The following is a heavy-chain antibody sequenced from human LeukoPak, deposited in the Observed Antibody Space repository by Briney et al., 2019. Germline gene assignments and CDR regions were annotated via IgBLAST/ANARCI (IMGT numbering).Heavy chain of an antibody. D-gene: IGHD5-18*01. Sequence: EASVKVSCKASGGTFSSYAINWVRQAPGQGLEGMGWMNPNSGNTVYAQKFQGRVTMTRNTSISTAYMELSRLRSEDTAVYYCARGRGYSLDYWGQGTLVTVSS. V-gene: IGHV1-8*02. CDR2: MNPNSGNT. CDR3: ARGRGYSLDY. CDR1: GGTFSSYA. J-gene: IGHJ4*02.